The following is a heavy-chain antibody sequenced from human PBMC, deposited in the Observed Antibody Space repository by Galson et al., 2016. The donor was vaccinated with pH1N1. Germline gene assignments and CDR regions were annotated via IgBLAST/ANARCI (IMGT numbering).Heavy chain of an antibody. CDR3: ARPGRTETTKEGFAWGYGMDV. D-gene: IGHD1-1*01. CDR2: IIPIYGTA. Sequence: SVKVSCKASGGSFAKYAVSWVRQAPGQGLKWMGRIIPIYGTANYAQKFQGRVTITADEYTTTVYMELNSLISEDTAIYYCARPGRTETTKEGFAWGYGMDVWGQGTTVTVSS. CDR1: GGSFAKYA. V-gene: IGHV1-69*13. J-gene: IGHJ6*02.